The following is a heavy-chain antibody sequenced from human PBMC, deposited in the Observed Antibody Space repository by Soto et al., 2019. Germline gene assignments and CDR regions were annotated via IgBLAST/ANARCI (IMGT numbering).Heavy chain of an antibody. CDR3: ASSPVGIDY. CDR2: ITSDSTYK. CDR1: GFTFSDCY. J-gene: IGHJ4*02. D-gene: IGHD3-10*01. Sequence: QVQLVESGGGLVKPGGSLRLSCAASGFTFSDCYMSWIRQAPGKGREWVSHITSDSTYKKYADFVKGRFIISRDNAKNSLYLQMNSLRAEDTAVYYGASSPVGIDYWGQGTLVTVSS. V-gene: IGHV3-11*06.